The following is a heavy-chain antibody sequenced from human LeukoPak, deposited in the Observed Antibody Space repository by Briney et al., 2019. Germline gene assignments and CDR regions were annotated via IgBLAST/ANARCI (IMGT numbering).Heavy chain of an antibody. CDR3: ARETSQKGAHYMDV. V-gene: IGHV4-34*01. J-gene: IGHJ6*03. D-gene: IGHD3-16*01. CDR1: GGSFSGYY. CDR2: INHCGST. Sequence: SETLSLTCAVYGGSFSGYYWSWIRQPPGKGLEWIGEINHCGSTNYNPSLKSRVTISVDTSKNQFSLKLSSVTAADTAVYYCARETSQKGAHYMDVWGKGTTITISS.